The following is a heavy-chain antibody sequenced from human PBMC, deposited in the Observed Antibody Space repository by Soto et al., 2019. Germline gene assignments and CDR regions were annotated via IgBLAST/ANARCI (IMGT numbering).Heavy chain of an antibody. CDR1: GYSISSGYY. J-gene: IGHJ5*02. Sequence: TSETLSLTCVVSGYSISSGYYWGWIRQPPGKGLEWIGSIYHSGSTYYNPSLKSRVTVSVDTSRNQFSLELSSVTAADTAVYYCARCHCSTTSCSWFDPWGQGTLVTVSS. CDR2: IYHSGST. V-gene: IGHV4-38-2*01. D-gene: IGHD2-2*01. CDR3: ARCHCSTTSCSWFDP.